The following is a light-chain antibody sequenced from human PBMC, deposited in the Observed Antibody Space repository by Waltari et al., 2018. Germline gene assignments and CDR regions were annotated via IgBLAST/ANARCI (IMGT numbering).Light chain of an antibody. V-gene: IGKV3-11*01. CDR2: DAS. J-gene: IGKJ2*01. CDR1: QTVRSF. Sequence: EIVLTQSPATLSLSPGESATLSCRASQTVRSFVAWYQQKPGQAPRLLIFDASSRAPGIPAKFRGSGSGTDFTLTVSNLEPEDFAVYYCLQRSNWPYTFGQGTRVEIK. CDR3: LQRSNWPYT.